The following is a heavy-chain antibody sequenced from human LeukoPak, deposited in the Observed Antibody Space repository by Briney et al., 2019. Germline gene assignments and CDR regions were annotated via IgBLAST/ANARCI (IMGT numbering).Heavy chain of an antibody. D-gene: IGHD3-3*01. CDR1: GGSISSHY. CDR2: IYYSGST. V-gene: IGHV4-59*11. J-gene: IGHJ6*03. CDR3: ARGVHPSITIFGVVNYYYYYMDV. Sequence: SETLSLTCTVSGGSISSHYWSWIRQPPGKGLEWIGYIYYSGSTNYNPSLKSRVTISVDTSKNQFSLKLSSVTAADTAVYYCARGVHPSITIFGVVNYYYYYMDVWGKGTTVTVSS.